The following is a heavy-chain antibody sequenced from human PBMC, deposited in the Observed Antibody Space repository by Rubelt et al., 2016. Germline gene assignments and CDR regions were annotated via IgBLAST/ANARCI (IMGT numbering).Heavy chain of an antibody. Sequence: VESGGGLVQSGGSLRLSCAASGFTFTNYWMHWVRQAPGKGLVWVSHIATDGSSTAYADSVKGRFTISRDNVKNTLYLQMNSLRAEDTAVYYCAKGDGSTLSYFNYWGQGTLVTVSS. V-gene: IGHV3-74*01. D-gene: IGHD6-13*01. CDR3: AKGDGSTLSYFNY. CDR1: GFTFTNYW. CDR2: IATDGSST. J-gene: IGHJ4*02.